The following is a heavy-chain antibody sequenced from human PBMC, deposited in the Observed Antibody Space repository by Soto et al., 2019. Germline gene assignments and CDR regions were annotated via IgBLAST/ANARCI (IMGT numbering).Heavy chain of an antibody. CDR1: GEPFTDHF. CDR3: ARGRVTNYYYYGADV. J-gene: IGHJ6*02. V-gene: IGHV4-34*02. D-gene: IGHD2-8*01. Sequence: QVQLQQWGAGLLKPSETLSLTCAVSGEPFTDHFCTWIRQAPGKGLEWIGEINHGGRTYFNPSLKSRVTLSVDTSKNQFSLVLVSLTAAYTGVYYCARGRVTNYYYYGADVWGQGTTVTVSS. CDR2: INHGGRT.